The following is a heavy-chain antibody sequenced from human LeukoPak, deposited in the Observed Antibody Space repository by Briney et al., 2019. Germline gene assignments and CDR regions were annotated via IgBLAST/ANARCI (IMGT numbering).Heavy chain of an antibody. V-gene: IGHV4-34*01. CDR1: GASFSGYY. J-gene: IGHJ6*03. CDR2: INHSGST. Sequence: SETLSLTCAVYGASFSGYYWSWIRQPPGKGLEWIGEINHSGSTNYNPSLKSRVTISVDTSKNQFSLQLSSVTAADTAVYYCAREGYCSSTSCSEDYYYYMDVWGKGTTVTVSS. CDR3: AREGYCSSTSCSEDYYYYMDV. D-gene: IGHD2-2*01.